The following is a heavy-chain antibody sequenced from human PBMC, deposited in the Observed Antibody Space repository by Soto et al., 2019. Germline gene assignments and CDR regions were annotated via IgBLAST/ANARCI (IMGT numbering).Heavy chain of an antibody. D-gene: IGHD3-3*01. CDR2: INHSGST. Sequence: SETLSLTCGVYGGSLSSHYWSWIRQAPGRGLEWIGEINHSGSTNYNESLKSRLTISVDTSKNQFALKLSSVTAADTATYYCARVSVILCYDFGSGYKRWLHPWVQGTQVAVSS. V-gene: IGHV4-34*01. CDR3: ARVSVILCYDFGSGYKRWLHP. J-gene: IGHJ5*02. CDR1: GGSLSSHY.